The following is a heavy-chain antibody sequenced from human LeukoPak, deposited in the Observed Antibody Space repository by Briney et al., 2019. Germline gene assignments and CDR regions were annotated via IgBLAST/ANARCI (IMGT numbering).Heavy chain of an antibody. CDR1: GFTFDDYA. Sequence: PGGSLRLSCAASGFTFDDYAMHWVRQAPGKGLEWVTLISWDGGSTYYAGSVKGGFTISRDNRKNSLYLQMNSLRAEDTALYYCAKDIEPGIAAAGLFDYWGQGTLVTVSS. J-gene: IGHJ4*02. V-gene: IGHV3-43D*03. D-gene: IGHD6-13*01. CDR3: AKDIEPGIAAAGLFDY. CDR2: ISWDGGST.